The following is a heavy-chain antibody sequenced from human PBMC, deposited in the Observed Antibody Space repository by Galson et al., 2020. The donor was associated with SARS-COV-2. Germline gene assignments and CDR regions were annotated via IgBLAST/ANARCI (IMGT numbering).Heavy chain of an antibody. D-gene: IGHD4-17*01. J-gene: IGHJ6*02. CDR3: ARDPAPLYGDNYYYGMDV. CDR2: ISYSGST. Sequence: ETSETLSLTCSVSDVSMTSYYWSWIRQPPGKGLEWLGYISYSGSTSYNPSLRSRVTILVDLSKNQFSLNLSAVTAADPAVYYCARDPAPLYGDNYYYGMDVWGRGTTVTVSS. V-gene: IGHV4-59*01. CDR1: DVSMTSYY.